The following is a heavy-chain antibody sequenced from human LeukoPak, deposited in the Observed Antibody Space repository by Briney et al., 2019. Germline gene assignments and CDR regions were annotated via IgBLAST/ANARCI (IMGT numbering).Heavy chain of an antibody. CDR1: GFIVSSYY. CDR3: AKDSGSSWDKGFDY. D-gene: IGHD1-26*01. V-gene: IGHV3-21*04. Sequence: GGSLRLSCAASGFIVSSYYMSWVRQAPGKGLEWVSSISSGSSYIYYADSVKDRFTISRDNAKNSLYLQMNSLRAEDTALYYCAKDSGSSWDKGFDYWGQGTLVTVSS. CDR2: ISSGSSYI. J-gene: IGHJ4*02.